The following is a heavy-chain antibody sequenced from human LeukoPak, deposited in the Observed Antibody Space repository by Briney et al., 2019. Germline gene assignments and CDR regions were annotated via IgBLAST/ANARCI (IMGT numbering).Heavy chain of an antibody. Sequence: GGSLRLSCGASGFTFSSSAMCWVRQAPGKGLEWVSYISSSGSTIYYADSVKGRFTISRDNAKNSLYLQMNSLRAEDTAVYYCARVGQRWTMVRGVISPSFVDYWGQGTLVTVSS. D-gene: IGHD3-10*01. V-gene: IGHV3-48*03. CDR3: ARVGQRWTMVRGVISPSFVDY. CDR2: ISSSGSTI. J-gene: IGHJ4*02. CDR1: GFTFSSSA.